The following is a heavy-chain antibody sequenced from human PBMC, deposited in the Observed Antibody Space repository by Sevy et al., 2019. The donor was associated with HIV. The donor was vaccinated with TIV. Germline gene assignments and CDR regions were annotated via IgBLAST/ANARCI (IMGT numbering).Heavy chain of an antibody. CDR1: GFTFNIYE. Sequence: GGSLRLSCVASGFTFNIYEMNWVRQAPGQGLEWVSYISSSFTNIYDADSVKGRFTISRDNAKNSLYLQMNSLRAEDTAVYYCTNYVHYCGQGTLVTVSS. J-gene: IGHJ4*02. D-gene: IGHD3-10*02. CDR2: ISSSFTNI. CDR3: TNYVHY. V-gene: IGHV3-48*03.